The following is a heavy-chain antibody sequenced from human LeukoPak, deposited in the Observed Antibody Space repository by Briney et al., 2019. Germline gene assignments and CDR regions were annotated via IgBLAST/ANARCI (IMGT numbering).Heavy chain of an antibody. J-gene: IGHJ4*02. V-gene: IGHV4-34*01. D-gene: IGHD2-21*02. Sequence: SETLSLTCAVYGGFFSGYYWSWIRQPPGKGLEWIGEINHSGSTNYNPSLKSRVTISVDTSKNQFSLKLSSVTAADTAVYYCARSPLYCGGDCYLPYFDYWGQGTLVTVSS. CDR1: GGFFSGYY. CDR3: ARSPLYCGGDCYLPYFDY. CDR2: INHSGST.